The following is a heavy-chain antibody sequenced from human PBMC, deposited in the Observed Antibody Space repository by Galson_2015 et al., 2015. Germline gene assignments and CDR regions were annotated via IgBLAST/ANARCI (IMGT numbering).Heavy chain of an antibody. V-gene: IGHV1-69*13. Sequence: SVKVSCKASGGTFSSYAISWVRQAPGQGLEWMGGIIPIFGTANYAQKFQGRVTITADESTSTAYMELSSLRSEDTAVYYCARSLADYDFWSHDAFDIWGQGTMVTVSS. CDR2: IIPIFGTA. D-gene: IGHD3-3*01. CDR1: GGTFSSYA. CDR3: ARSLADYDFWSHDAFDI. J-gene: IGHJ3*02.